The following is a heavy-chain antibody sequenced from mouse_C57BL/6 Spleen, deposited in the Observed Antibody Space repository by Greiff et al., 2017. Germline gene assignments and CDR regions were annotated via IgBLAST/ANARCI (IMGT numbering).Heavy chain of an antibody. CDR1: GYTFTSYW. CDR2: IHPNSGST. CDR3: ARSRDYDENFDY. Sequence: QVQLQQPGAELVKPGASVKLSCKASGYTFTSYWMHWVKRRPGQGLEWIGMIHPNSGSTNYNEKFKSKATLTVDKSTSTAYMQLSSLTSEDSAVYYCARSRDYDENFDYWGQGTTLTVSS. V-gene: IGHV1-64*01. D-gene: IGHD2-4*01. J-gene: IGHJ2*01.